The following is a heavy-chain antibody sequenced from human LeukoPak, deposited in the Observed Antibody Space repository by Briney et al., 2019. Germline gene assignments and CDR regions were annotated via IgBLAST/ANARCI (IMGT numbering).Heavy chain of an antibody. CDR3: AKDHLLYSSGLDAFDI. V-gene: IGHV3-23*01. D-gene: IGHD6-19*01. CDR2: ISGGGGST. Sequence: PGGSLRFSCAASGFTFSSYAMSWVRQAPGKGLEWVSAISGGGGSTYYADSVKGRFTISRDNSKNTLYLQMNSLRAEDTAVYYCAKDHLLYSSGLDAFDIWGQGTMVTVSS. CDR1: GFTFSSYA. J-gene: IGHJ3*02.